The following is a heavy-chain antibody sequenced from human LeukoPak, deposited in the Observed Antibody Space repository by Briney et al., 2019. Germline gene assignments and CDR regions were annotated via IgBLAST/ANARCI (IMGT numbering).Heavy chain of an antibody. CDR2: IRSKANSYAT. J-gene: IGHJ4*02. D-gene: IGHD6-13*01. Sequence: PGGSLRLSCAASGFTFSGSAMHWVRQASVKGLEWVGRIRSKANSYATAYAASVKGRFTISRDDSKNTAYLQMNSLKTEDTAVYYCTRRRWAAAGYCFDYWGQGTLVTVSS. CDR3: TRRRWAAAGYCFDY. CDR1: GFTFSGSA. V-gene: IGHV3-73*01.